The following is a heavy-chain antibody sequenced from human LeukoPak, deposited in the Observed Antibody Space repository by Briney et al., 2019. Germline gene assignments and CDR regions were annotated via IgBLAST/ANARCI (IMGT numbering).Heavy chain of an antibody. CDR3: MVVWRYQLRTYVDV. J-gene: IGHJ6*03. CDR1: GGSISSSSYY. Sequence: SETLSLTCTVSGGSISSSSYYWGWIRQPPGKGLEWIGSIYYSGSTYYNPSLKSRVTISVDTSKNQFSLKLSSVTAADTAVYYCMVVWRYQLRTYVDVWGKGTTVTISS. V-gene: IGHV4-39*01. D-gene: IGHD2-2*01. CDR2: IYYSGST.